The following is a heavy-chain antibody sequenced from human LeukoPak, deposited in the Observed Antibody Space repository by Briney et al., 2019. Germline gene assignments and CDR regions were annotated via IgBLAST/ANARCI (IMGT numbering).Heavy chain of an antibody. V-gene: IGHV4-59*01. CDR2: IYCSGST. CDR3: ARDGSGYSGYPDYFDY. CDR1: GGSISSYY. J-gene: IGHJ4*02. Sequence: PSETLSLTCTVSGGSISSYYWSWIRQPPGKGLEWIGYIYCSGSTNYNPSLKSRVTISVDTSKNQFSLKLSSVTAADTAVYYCARDGSGYSGYPDYFDYWGQGTLVTVSS. D-gene: IGHD5-12*01.